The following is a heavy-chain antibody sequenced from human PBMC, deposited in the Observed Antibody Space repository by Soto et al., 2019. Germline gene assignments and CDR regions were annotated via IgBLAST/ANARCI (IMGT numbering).Heavy chain of an antibody. CDR1: GFTVSTYG. CDR3: TGDVASGY. Sequence: QVQLVESGGGVVQPGRSLSLSCAVSGFTVSTYGMHWVRQAPGKGLEWVAVISRDGGTKYYADSVKGRFTISRDNSRNTLFLEMNSLRSDDMAVYYCTGDVASGYWGQGTLVTVSS. CDR2: ISRDGGTK. D-gene: IGHD2-8*02. J-gene: IGHJ4*02. V-gene: IGHV3-30*03.